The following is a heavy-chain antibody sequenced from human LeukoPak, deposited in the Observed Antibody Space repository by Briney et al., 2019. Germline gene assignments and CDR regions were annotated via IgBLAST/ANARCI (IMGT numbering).Heavy chain of an antibody. V-gene: IGHV3-48*03. J-gene: IGHJ4*02. CDR3: ARGEAASGRGHDY. CDR2: ISSSGSTI. Sequence: GGSLRLSCAASGFTFSSYEMNWVRQAPGKGLEWVSYISSSGSTIYYADSVKGRFTISRDNAKNSLYLQMNSLKAEDTAVYYCARGEAASGRGHDYWGQGTLVTVSS. CDR1: GFTFSSYE. D-gene: IGHD3-10*01.